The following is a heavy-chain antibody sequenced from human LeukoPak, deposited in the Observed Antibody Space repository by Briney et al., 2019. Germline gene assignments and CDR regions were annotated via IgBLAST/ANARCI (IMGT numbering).Heavy chain of an antibody. Sequence: ASVKVSCKASGYRFSSVGISWVRQAPGQGLEWIGWVSTYNSETNYAPKFQARVTMTKDTSTSTVFMEMWSLRADDTAVYYCVRDNWNEFDPWGQGTLVTVSS. CDR3: VRDNWNEFDP. CDR2: VSTYNSET. D-gene: IGHD1-1*01. J-gene: IGHJ5*02. V-gene: IGHV1-18*01. CDR1: GYRFSSVG.